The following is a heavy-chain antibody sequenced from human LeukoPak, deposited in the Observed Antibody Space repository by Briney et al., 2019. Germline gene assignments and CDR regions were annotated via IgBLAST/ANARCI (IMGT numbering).Heavy chain of an antibody. J-gene: IGHJ5*02. D-gene: IGHD3-3*01. CDR3: ARASGYYSSDSNWFDP. Sequence: PGSSLTLSCAVSGFTYSSYAMHWLRQAPAKARDWVTFISNDGSSEYYADSVKVRFTISRDNSKNTLYLQMQSLRAEDTAVSYCARASGYYSSDSNWFDPWGQGSLVTVSS. CDR1: GFTYSSYA. CDR2: ISNDGSSE. V-gene: IGHV3-30*01.